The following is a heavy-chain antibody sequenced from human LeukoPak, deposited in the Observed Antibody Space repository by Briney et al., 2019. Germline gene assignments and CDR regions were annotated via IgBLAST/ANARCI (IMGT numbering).Heavy chain of an antibody. Sequence: GGSLRLSCAASGFIFDDYAMHWVRQAPGKGLEWVSGISWNSGSIDYADSVKGRSTISRDNAKNSLYLQMHSLRAEGTALYFCAKDKGFGGVIAAFDYWGQGTLVTVSS. CDR1: GFIFDDYA. V-gene: IGHV3-9*01. CDR2: ISWNSGSI. J-gene: IGHJ4*02. D-gene: IGHD3-16*02. CDR3: AKDKGFGGVIAAFDY.